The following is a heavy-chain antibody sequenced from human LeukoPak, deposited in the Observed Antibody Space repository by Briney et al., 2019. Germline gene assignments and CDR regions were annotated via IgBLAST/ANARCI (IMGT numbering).Heavy chain of an antibody. J-gene: IGHJ4*02. CDR1: GFTFSSYG. CDR2: IRYDGSNK. V-gene: IGHV3-30*02. Sequence: PGGSLRLSCAASGFTFSSYGMHWVRQAPGKGLEWVAFIRYDGSNKYYADSVKGRFTISRDNSKNTLYLQMNSLRAEDTAVYYCAKDQSSGYYKTFDYWGQGTLVTVSS. CDR3: AKDQSSGYYKTFDY. D-gene: IGHD3-22*01.